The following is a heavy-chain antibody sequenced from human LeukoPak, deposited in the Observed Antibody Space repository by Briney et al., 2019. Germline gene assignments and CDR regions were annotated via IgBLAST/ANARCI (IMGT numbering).Heavy chain of an antibody. CDR3: ARGRNYYDSSGNDY. J-gene: IGHJ4*02. CDR2: ISAYNGNT. V-gene: IGHV1-18*01. Sequence: ASVKVSCKASGYTFTSYGISWVRQAPGQGLEWMGWISAYNGNTNYAQKLQGRVTMTRNTSISTAYMELSSLRSEDTAVYYCARGRNYYDSSGNDYWGQGTLVTVSS. D-gene: IGHD3-22*01. CDR1: GYTFTSYG.